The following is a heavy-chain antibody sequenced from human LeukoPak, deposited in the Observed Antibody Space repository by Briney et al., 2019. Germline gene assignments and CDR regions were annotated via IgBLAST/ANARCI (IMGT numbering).Heavy chain of an antibody. V-gene: IGHV1-2*02. Sequence: APVKVSCKASGYTFTGYYMHWVRQAPGQGLEWMGWINPNSGGTNYAQKFQGRVTMTRDTSISTAYMELSRLRSDDTAVYYCARDLYYYDSSGPYYFDYWGQGTLVTVSS. CDR2: INPNSGGT. D-gene: IGHD3-22*01. J-gene: IGHJ4*02. CDR1: GYTFTGYY. CDR3: ARDLYYYDSSGPYYFDY.